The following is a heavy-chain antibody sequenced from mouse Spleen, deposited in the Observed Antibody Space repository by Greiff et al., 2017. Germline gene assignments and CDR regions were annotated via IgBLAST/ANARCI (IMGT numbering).Heavy chain of an antibody. J-gene: IGHJ2*01. CDR3: ARRGGTPRGYYFDY. CDR2: INPYNGGT. V-gene: IGHV1-19*01. Sequence: EVQLQQSGPVLVKPGASVKMSCKASGYTFTDYYMNWVKQSHGKSLEWIGVINPYNGGTSYNQKFKGKATLTVDKSSSTAYMELNSLTSEDSAVYYCARRGGTPRGYYFDYWGQGTTLTVSS. CDR1: GYTFTDYY. D-gene: IGHD4-1*01.